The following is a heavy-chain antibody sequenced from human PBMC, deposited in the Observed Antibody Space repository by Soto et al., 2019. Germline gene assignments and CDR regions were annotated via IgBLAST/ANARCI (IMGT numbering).Heavy chain of an antibody. Sequence: GGSLRLSCAASGFTFSTYSINWVRQAPGKGLEWISYISDNSSVIYYADAVKGRFTISRDNAKNSLYLQMNSLRAEDTAVYYCAKRMYYYDSSGYVPSAFDIWGHGTMVTVSS. J-gene: IGHJ3*02. CDR1: GFTFSTYS. CDR2: ISDNSSVI. CDR3: AKRMYYYDSSGYVPSAFDI. V-gene: IGHV3-48*01. D-gene: IGHD3-22*01.